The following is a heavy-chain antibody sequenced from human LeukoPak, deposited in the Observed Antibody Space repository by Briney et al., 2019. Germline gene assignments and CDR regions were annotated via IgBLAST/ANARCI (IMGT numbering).Heavy chain of an antibody. V-gene: IGHV3-49*03. Sequence: GGSLRLSCTASGFTFGDYAMSWFRQAPGKGLEWVGFIRSKAYGGTTEYAASVKGRFTISRDDSKSIAYLQMNSLKTEDTAVYYCTRGGNSDGELYYFDYWGQGTLVTVSS. J-gene: IGHJ4*02. D-gene: IGHD4-17*01. CDR1: GFTFGDYA. CDR2: IRSKAYGGTT. CDR3: TRGGNSDGELYYFDY.